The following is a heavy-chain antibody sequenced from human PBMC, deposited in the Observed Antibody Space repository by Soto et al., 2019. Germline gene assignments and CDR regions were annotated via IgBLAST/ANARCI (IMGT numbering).Heavy chain of an antibody. J-gene: IGHJ4*02. V-gene: IGHV3-21*01. CDR2: ISSISSYI. CDR3: ARDRGTRMTFDY. Sequence: PGGSLRLSCAASGFTFSSYSMNWVRQAPGKGLEWVSSISSISSYIYYADSVKGRFTISRDNAKNSLYLQMNSLRAEDTAVYYCARDRGTRMTFDYWGQGTLVTVSS. CDR1: GFTFSSYS.